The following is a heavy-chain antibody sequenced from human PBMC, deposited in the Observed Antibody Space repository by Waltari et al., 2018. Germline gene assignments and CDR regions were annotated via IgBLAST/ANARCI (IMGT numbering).Heavy chain of an antibody. D-gene: IGHD3-3*01. V-gene: IGHV3-21*06. CDR3: ASLDTSGFYSRIFDH. J-gene: IGHJ4*02. Sequence: EAQLVESGGGLVKPGGSLSLSCPASGFPFSPYSLTWVRQAPGKGLEWVSSISGNTYYKFYADTVRGRFTISRDNAKNSFYLQMNGLGAEDTAVYFCASLDTSGFYSRIFDHWGQGAVVTVSS. CDR1: GFPFSPYS. CDR2: ISGNTYYK.